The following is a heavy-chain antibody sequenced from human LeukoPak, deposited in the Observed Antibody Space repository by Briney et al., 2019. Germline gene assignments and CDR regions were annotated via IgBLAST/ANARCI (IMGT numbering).Heavy chain of an antibody. CDR2: NRDKANSYTT. J-gene: IGHJ3*02. CDR3: ARAMSTYYYDSDAFDI. Sequence: GGSPRLSCAASGFTFNDHYIDWVRQAPGKGLEWVGRNRDKANSYTTEYAASVKGRFIISRDDSKNSLYLQMNSLKTEDTAVYYCARAMSTYYYDSDAFDIWGQGTMVTVSS. V-gene: IGHV3-72*01. CDR1: GFTFNDHY. D-gene: IGHD3-22*01.